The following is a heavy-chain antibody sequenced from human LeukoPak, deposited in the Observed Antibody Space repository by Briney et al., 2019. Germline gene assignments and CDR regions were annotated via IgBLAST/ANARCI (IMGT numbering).Heavy chain of an antibody. CDR1: GGSISSYY. D-gene: IGHD3-22*01. V-gene: IGHV4-59*08. CDR2: IYYSGST. CDR3: ARLSPRYYDSSGYYFWVPFDY. Sequence: PSETLSLTCTVSGGSISSYYWSWIRQPPGKGLEWIGYIYYSGSTNYNPSLKSRVTISVDTSKNQFSLKLSSVTVADTAVYYCARLSPRYYDSSGYYFWVPFDYWGQGTLVTVSS. J-gene: IGHJ4*02.